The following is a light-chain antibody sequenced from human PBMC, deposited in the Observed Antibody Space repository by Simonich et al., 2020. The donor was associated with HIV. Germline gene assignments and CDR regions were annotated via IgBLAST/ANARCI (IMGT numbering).Light chain of an antibody. V-gene: IGKV3-15*01. J-gene: IGKJ1*01. Sequence: EIVMTQSPATLSVSPGERATLSCTASQIIGSNLAWYQQKPGQAPRLLIYGASTRATGIPSRFSGSGSGTEFTLTIGSMQSEDFAVYYCQQYNNWPPWTFGQGTKVEIK. CDR3: QQYNNWPPWT. CDR1: QIIGSN. CDR2: GAS.